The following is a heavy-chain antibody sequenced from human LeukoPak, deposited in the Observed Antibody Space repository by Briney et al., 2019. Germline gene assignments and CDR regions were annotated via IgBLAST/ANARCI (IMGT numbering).Heavy chain of an antibody. J-gene: IGHJ4*02. CDR3: AKDLYFTHLVPAAPHY. CDR2: IQYDGSKK. V-gene: IGHV3-30*02. Sequence: GGSLRLSCAASGFTFSTYGMHWVRQAPGKGLEWVAFIQYDGSKKNYADSVKGRFTISRDNSKNTLYLQMNSLRAEDTAVYWCAKDLYFTHLVPAAPHYWGQGTLVTVSS. D-gene: IGHD2-2*01. CDR1: GFTFSTYG.